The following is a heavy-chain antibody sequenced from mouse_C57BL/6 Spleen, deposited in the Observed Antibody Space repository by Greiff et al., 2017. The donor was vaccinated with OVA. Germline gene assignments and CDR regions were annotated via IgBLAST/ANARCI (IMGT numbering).Heavy chain of an antibody. D-gene: IGHD1-1*01. Sequence: DVMLVESGGGLVKPGGSLKLSCAASGFTFSDYGMHWVRQAPEKGLEWVAYISSGSSTIYYADTVKGRFTISRDNAKNTLFLQMTSLRSEDTAMYYCARGYYGSSRGYFDVWGTGTTVTVSS. CDR1: GFTFSDYG. CDR2: ISSGSSTI. J-gene: IGHJ1*03. V-gene: IGHV5-17*01. CDR3: ARGYYGSSRGYFDV.